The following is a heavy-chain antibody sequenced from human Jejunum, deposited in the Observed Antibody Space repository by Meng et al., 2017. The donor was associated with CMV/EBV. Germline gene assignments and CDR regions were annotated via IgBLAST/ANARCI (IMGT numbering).Heavy chain of an antibody. D-gene: IGHD6-13*01. J-gene: IGHJ4*02. CDR1: GFTFSTYG. CDR2: ISPSGSYK. Sequence: SGFTFSTYGINWVRQSPGAGLEWVSSISPSGSYKYYADSVKGRFTISRDNAKNSVHLDMNSLRAEDTAVYYCARLEPLAAGGFFDYWGQETPVTVSS. V-gene: IGHV3-21*06. CDR3: ARLEPLAAGGFFDY.